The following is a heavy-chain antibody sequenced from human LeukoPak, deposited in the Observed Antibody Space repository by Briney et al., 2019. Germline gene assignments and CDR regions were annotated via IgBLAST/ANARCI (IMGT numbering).Heavy chain of an antibody. Sequence: ASVKVSCKVSGYTLTELSMHWVRQAPGKGLEWMGGFDPEDGETIYAQKFQGRVTMTEDTPTDTAYMELSSLRSEDTAVYYCATRYSGYDYVYYFDYWGQGTLVTVSS. CDR1: GYTLTELS. CDR3: ATRYSGYDYVYYFDY. CDR2: FDPEDGET. J-gene: IGHJ4*02. V-gene: IGHV1-24*01. D-gene: IGHD5-12*01.